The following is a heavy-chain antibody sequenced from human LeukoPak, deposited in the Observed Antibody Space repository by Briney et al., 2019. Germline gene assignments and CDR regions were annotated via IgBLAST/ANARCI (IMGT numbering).Heavy chain of an antibody. V-gene: IGHV1-69*05. D-gene: IGHD3-22*01. CDR1: VGTLSSHG. Sequence: SVNASCKPSVGTLSSHGLSWVRQAPGQGLEWMGGIIPIFGSTNYAQNFQGRVTITMDESTSTAYMELSSLRTDDTAVYYCARRWPHSSGYYLFDDWGQGTLVTVSS. J-gene: IGHJ4*02. CDR3: ARRWPHSSGYYLFDD. CDR2: IIPIFGST.